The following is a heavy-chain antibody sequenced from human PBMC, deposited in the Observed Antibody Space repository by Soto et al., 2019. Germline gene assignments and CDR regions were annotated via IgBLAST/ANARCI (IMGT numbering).Heavy chain of an antibody. J-gene: IGHJ4*02. Sequence: GGSLRLSCAASGFTFSSYGMHWVRQAPGKGLEWVAVISYDGSNKYYADSVKGRFTISRDNSKNTLYLQMNSLRAEDTAVYYCAKADVDYEFYFDYWGQGTLVTVSS. CDR3: AKADVDYEFYFDY. CDR1: GFTFSSYG. V-gene: IGHV3-30*18. CDR2: ISYDGSNK. D-gene: IGHD4-17*01.